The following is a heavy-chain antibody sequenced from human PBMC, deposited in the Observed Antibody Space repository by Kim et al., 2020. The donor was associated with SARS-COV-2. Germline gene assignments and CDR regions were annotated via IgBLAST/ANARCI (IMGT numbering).Heavy chain of an antibody. Sequence: SYRGRTPNNPLLKRRVPISIDTSKNQFSLKLNSVTAADTAGYYCARGFDPWGQGTLVTVSS. CDR2: SYRGRT. J-gene: IGHJ5*02. CDR3: ARGFDP. V-gene: IGHV4-59*09.